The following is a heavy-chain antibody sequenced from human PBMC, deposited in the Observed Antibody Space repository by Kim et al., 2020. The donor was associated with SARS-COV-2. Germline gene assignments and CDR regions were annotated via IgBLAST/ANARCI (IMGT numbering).Heavy chain of an antibody. D-gene: IGHD6-19*01. CDR2: ISWNSGSI. V-gene: IGHV3-9*01. CDR1: GFTFDDYA. CDR3: AKDIGGIQQWLVRDYYYGMDV. Sequence: GGSLRLSCAASGFTFDDYAMHWVRQAPGKGLEWVSGISWNSGSIGYADSVKGRFTISRDNAKNSLYLQMNSLRAEDTALYYCAKDIGGIQQWLVRDYYYGMDVWGQGTTVTVSS. J-gene: IGHJ6*02.